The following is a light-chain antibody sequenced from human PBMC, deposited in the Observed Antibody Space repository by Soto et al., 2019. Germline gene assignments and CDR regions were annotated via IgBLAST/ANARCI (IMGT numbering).Light chain of an antibody. CDR2: EVS. Sequence: QSALTQPPSASGSPGQSVTISCTGTSSDVGGYNYVSWYQQRPGKAPKLMIYEVSKRPSGVPDRFSGSKSGNTASLTVSGLQAEDEADYYCSSYAGSSWEFGGGTKLTVL. V-gene: IGLV2-8*01. CDR3: SSYAGSSWE. CDR1: SSDVGGYNY. J-gene: IGLJ3*02.